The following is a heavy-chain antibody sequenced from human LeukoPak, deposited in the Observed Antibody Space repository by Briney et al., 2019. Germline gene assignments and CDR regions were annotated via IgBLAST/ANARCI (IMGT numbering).Heavy chain of an antibody. D-gene: IGHD3-22*01. CDR1: GGSISSYY. CDR3: AREQYNDSSGRIL. CDR2: IYTSGSN. J-gene: IGHJ4*02. Sequence: SETLSLTCTVSGGSISSYYWSWIRQPARKRLQWIGRIYTSGSNHYNPSLKSRVTISLDKSKNQFSLKLSSVTAADTAVYFCAREQYNDSSGRILWGQGTLVTVSS. V-gene: IGHV4-4*07.